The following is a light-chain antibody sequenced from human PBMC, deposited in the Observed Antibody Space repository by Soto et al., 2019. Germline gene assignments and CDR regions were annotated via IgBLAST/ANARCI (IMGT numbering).Light chain of an antibody. Sequence: PGERATLSCRASQSFRGLLAWYQQKPGQAPRLLIYDAYNRAAGVPARFSGSGSGTDFTLTISDVEPEDFAVYYCHQRQSWPRTFGQGTKVDIK. V-gene: IGKV3-11*01. J-gene: IGKJ1*01. CDR3: HQRQSWPRT. CDR2: DAY. CDR1: QSFRGL.